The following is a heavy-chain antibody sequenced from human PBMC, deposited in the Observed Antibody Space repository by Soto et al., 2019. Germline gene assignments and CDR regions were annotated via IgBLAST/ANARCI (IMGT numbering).Heavy chain of an antibody. CDR2: ISWDGGST. Sequence: EVQLVESGGVVVQPGGSLRLSCAASGFTFDDYTMHWVRQAPGKGLEWVSLISWDGGSTYYADSVKGRFTMSRDNSKNSLSLQTNSLGTEDTALYYCANDIEPPYAFDTWGQGTMVTVSS. CDR1: GFTFDDYT. CDR3: ANDIEPPYAFDT. V-gene: IGHV3-43*01. J-gene: IGHJ3*02.